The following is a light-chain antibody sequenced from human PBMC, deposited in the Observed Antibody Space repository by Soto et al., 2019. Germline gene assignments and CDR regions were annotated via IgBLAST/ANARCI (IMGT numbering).Light chain of an antibody. V-gene: IGKV1-27*01. CDR2: AAS. Sequence: DFQMTQSPSSLSASVGDRVTITCRASQDISNDLAWYQQKPGKVPKLLIYAASTLQSGVPSRFSGSGSGTDFTLTISSLQPEDVATYYCQKYSSAPRTFGQGTKVDIK. J-gene: IGKJ1*01. CDR1: QDISND. CDR3: QKYSSAPRT.